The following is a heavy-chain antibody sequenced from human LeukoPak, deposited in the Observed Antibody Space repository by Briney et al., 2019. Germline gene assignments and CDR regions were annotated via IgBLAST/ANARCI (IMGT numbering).Heavy chain of an antibody. CDR2: ISSSSSYI. V-gene: IGHV3-21*01. CDR3: ARSGANWGWLVSY. Sequence: PGGSLRLSCAASGFTFSSYSMNWVRQAPGKGLEWVSSISSSSSYIYYADSVKGRFTISRDNAKNSLYLQMNSLRAEDTAVYYCARSGANWGWLVSYWGQGTLVTVSS. CDR1: GFTFSSYS. J-gene: IGHJ4*02. D-gene: IGHD7-27*01.